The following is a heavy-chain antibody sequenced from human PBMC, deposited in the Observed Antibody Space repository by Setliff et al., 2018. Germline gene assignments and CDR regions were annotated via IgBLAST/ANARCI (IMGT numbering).Heavy chain of an antibody. CDR1: GYTLTELS. CDR2: INAGNGNT. V-gene: IGHV1-2*02. Sequence: ASVKVSCKVSGYTLTELSMHWVRQAPGQRLEWMGWINAGNGNTKYSQKFQGRVTMTSDSSISTAYMELSGLRSDDTAMYFCARDQGHGITASGPDYWGQGTLVTVSS. CDR3: ARDQGHGITASGPDY. J-gene: IGHJ4*02. D-gene: IGHD6-13*01.